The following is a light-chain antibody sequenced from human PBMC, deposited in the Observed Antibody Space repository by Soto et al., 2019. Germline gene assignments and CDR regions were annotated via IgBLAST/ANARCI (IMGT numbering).Light chain of an antibody. CDR2: DAS. CDR1: QSISSW. CDR3: QQYNSYSPT. V-gene: IGKV1-5*01. Sequence: DIQMTQSPSTLSASVGDRVTITCRASQSISSWLAWYQQKPGRAPKLLIYDASSLESGVPSRFSGCGSGTEFTLTISSLQPDDFATYYCQQYNSYSPTFGQGTKVDIK. J-gene: IGKJ1*01.